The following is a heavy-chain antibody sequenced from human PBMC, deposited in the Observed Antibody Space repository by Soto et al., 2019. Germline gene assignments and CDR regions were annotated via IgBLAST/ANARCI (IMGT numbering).Heavy chain of an antibody. CDR3: ARHLGPTGVMD. CDR2: IGPGGNS. D-gene: IGHD3-16*01. J-gene: IGHJ4*02. CDR1: GDYIGSSAYF. V-gene: IGHV4-39*01. Sequence: QLQLQESGPGLVRPSETLSLTCAVSGDYIGSSAYFWGWTRQSPGKGLEWIASIGPGGNSNYNPSLKSXXTXSXVASTNHFSLTVTSVTAADTAIYYCARHLGPTGVMDWGKGLLVTVSS.